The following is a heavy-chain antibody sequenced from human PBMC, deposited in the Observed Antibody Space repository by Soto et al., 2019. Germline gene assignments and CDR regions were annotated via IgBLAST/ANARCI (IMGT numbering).Heavy chain of an antibody. D-gene: IGHD3-10*01. V-gene: IGHV3-13*01. J-gene: IGHJ6*03. Sequence: EVQLVESGGGLVQPGGSLRLSCAASGFSFSSYDMHWVRQPTGKGLEWVSVIGAAGDTYYPGSVKVRFTISRENAKNSFYLQMNSLRAGDTAVYYCARGRGTMATHNMDVWGKGTTVIVSS. CDR1: GFSFSSYD. CDR2: IGAAGDT. CDR3: ARGRGTMATHNMDV.